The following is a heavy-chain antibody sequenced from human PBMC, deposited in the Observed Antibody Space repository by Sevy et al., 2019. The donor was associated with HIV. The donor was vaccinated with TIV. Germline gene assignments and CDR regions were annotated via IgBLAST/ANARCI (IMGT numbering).Heavy chain of an antibody. Sequence: GGSLRLSCAASGFTFSSYAMSWVRQAPGKGLEWVSAISGSGGSTYYADSVKGRFTISRDNSKSTLYLQMNSLRAEDTAVYYCAKDGYCSGGSCYFPDAFDIWGQGTMVTVSS. CDR3: AKDGYCSGGSCYFPDAFDI. CDR1: GFTFSSYA. CDR2: ISGSGGST. D-gene: IGHD2-15*01. V-gene: IGHV3-23*01. J-gene: IGHJ3*02.